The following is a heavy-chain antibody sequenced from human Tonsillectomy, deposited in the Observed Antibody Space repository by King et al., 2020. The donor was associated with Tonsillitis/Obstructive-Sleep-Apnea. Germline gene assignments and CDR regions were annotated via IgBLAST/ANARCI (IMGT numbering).Heavy chain of an antibody. Sequence: VQLQQWGAGLLKPSETLSLTCAVYGDSFSGFHWSWIRQSPGKGLEWIGEITHSGTTNYNPSLKSRVTMSVDTSKNHFSLKLSSVTAADTAVYYCARGFGSLIAPQYFFDYWGQGTLVTVSS. J-gene: IGHJ4*02. CDR2: ITHSGTT. CDR1: GDSFSGFH. D-gene: IGHD3-3*01. CDR3: ARGFGSLIAPQYFFDY. V-gene: IGHV4-34*01.